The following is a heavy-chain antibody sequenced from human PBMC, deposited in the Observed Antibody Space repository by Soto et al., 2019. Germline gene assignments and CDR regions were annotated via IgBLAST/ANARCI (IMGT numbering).Heavy chain of an antibody. D-gene: IGHD6-13*01. J-gene: IGHJ4*02. CDR2: IYYSGST. V-gene: IGHV4-59*08. Sequence: SETRCLTCTVSGGSISSYYWSGSRQPPGKGLEWIGYIYYSGSTNYNPSLKSRVTISVDTSKNQFSLKLSSVTAADTAVYYCARLYPESGIVAGAAGVDYWGQGTLVTVSS. CDR1: GGSISSYY. CDR3: ARLYPESGIVAGAAGVDY.